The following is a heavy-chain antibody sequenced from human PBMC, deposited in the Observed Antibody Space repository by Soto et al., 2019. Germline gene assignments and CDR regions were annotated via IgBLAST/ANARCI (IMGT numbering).Heavy chain of an antibody. D-gene: IGHD6-6*01. V-gene: IGHV4-59*01. CDR1: CGSSSSYY. J-gene: IGHJ4*02. Sequence: LSLTCTVSCGSSSSYYWSWIRQPPGKGLEWIGYIYYSGSTNYNPSLKSRVTISVDTSKNQFSLKLSSVTAADTAVYYFERDSSSSFDYWAQGTLLTSPQ. CDR3: ERDSSSSFDY. CDR2: IYYSGST.